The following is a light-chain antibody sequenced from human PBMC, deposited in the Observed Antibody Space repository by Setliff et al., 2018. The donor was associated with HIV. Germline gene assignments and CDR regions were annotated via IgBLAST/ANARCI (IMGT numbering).Light chain of an antibody. CDR1: SSDVGAYNY. J-gene: IGLJ2*01. CDR2: DIS. V-gene: IGLV2-14*03. CDR3: SSYTSSSTVV. Sequence: QSALAQPASVSGSPGQSITVSCTGTSSDVGAYNYVSWYQQHPGKAPKLMIYDISHWPSGVSNRFSGSKSGNTASLTISGLQAEDEADYYCSSYTSSSTVVFGGGTKVTV.